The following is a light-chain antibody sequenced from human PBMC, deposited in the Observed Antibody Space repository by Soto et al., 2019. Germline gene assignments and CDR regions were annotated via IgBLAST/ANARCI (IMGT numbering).Light chain of an antibody. Sequence: EIVLTQSPGTLSLSPGERATLSCRASQSVSNNFLAWYQQKPGQAPRLLIHGASTRASGIPDSFSGSGSGTDFILTISRLEPEDFAVYYCQQYGSSPVTCGQGTRLDIK. CDR2: GAS. CDR1: QSVSNNF. J-gene: IGKJ5*01. V-gene: IGKV3-20*01. CDR3: QQYGSSPVT.